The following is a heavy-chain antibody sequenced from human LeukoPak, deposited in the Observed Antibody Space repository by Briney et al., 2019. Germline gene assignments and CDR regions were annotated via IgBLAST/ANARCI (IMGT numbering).Heavy chain of an antibody. J-gene: IGHJ5*02. CDR1: GGSISSSSYY. CDR3: ARGDWSGYVSPYNWFDP. Sequence: SETLSLTCTVSGGSISSSSYYWGWIRQPPGKGLEWIGRIYYSGSTYYNPSLKSRVTISVDTSKNQFSLKLSSVTAADTAVYYCARGDWSGYVSPYNWFDPWGQGTLVTVPS. CDR2: IYYSGST. V-gene: IGHV4-39*01. D-gene: IGHD3-3*01.